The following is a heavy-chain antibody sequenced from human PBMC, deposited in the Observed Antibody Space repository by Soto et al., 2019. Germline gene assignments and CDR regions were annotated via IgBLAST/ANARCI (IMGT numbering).Heavy chain of an antibody. D-gene: IGHD1-26*01. CDR1: GFTFEKVW. J-gene: IGHJ4*02. V-gene: IGHV3-15*07. CDR2: IKSKTDVGTT. Sequence: EVQLVESGGGLVKPGGSLRLSCAVSGFTFEKVWMNWVRQAPGKGLEWVGRIKSKTDVGTTDYAAPVKGRFTISRDDSKNMLYLQMNSLKSEDAGMYFCTTGRDDLLYWGQGTLVTVSS. CDR3: TTGRDDLLY.